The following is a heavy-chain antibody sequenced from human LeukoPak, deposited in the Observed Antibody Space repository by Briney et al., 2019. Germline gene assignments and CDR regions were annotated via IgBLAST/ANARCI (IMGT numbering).Heavy chain of an antibody. V-gene: IGHV4-34*01. CDR3: ARVTGYDWESFYDY. D-gene: IGHD5-12*01. Sequence: SETLSLTCTVSGGSISSYYWSWIRQPPGKGLEWIGEINHSRSTNYNPSLKSRVTISVDTSKNQFSLKLRSVTAADTAVYYCARVTGYDWESFYDYWGQGTLVTVSS. J-gene: IGHJ4*02. CDR1: GGSISSYY. CDR2: INHSRST.